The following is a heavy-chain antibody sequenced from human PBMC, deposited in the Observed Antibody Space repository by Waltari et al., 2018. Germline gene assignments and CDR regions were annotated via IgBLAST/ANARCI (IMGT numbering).Heavy chain of an antibody. CDR1: GFTFSSYT. D-gene: IGHD2-15*01. CDR3: AREWGVMVGTAGFYFDY. CDR2: ISSGSSYI. Sequence: EVQLVGSGGGLVKPGGSLRLSCAASGFTFSSYTLNWVRQAPGEGLEWFSSISSGSSYIYYAGSVKGRFTISRDNAKNSLYLQMNSLRVEDTAVYYCAREWGVMVGTAGFYFDYWGQGALVTVSS. J-gene: IGHJ4*02. V-gene: IGHV3-21*01.